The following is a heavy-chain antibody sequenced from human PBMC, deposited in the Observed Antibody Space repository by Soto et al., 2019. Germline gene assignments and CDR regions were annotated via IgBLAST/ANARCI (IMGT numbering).Heavy chain of an antibody. V-gene: IGHV1-3*01. D-gene: IGHD6-19*01. Sequence: ASVKVSCKSSGYTFTSYALHWVRQAPGQRLEWMGWINAGNGDTKYSQKFQGRVTITRDTSANTSYMELSSLRSEDTAVYYCARDNSGHDYWGQGTLVTVSS. CDR2: INAGNGDT. CDR3: ARDNSGHDY. CDR1: GYTFTSYA. J-gene: IGHJ4*02.